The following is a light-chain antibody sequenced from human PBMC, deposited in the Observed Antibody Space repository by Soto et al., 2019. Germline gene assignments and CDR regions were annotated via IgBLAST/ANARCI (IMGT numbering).Light chain of an antibody. CDR3: SSYTSSSPHVV. CDR2: EVS. Sequence: QSALTQPASVSGSPGQSITISCTGTSSDVGGYNYVSWYQQHPVKAPKLMIYEVSNRPSGVSNRFSGSKSGNTASLTISGLQAEDEADFSCSSYTSSSPHVVFGGGTKLTVL. V-gene: IGLV2-14*01. CDR1: SSDVGGYNY. J-gene: IGLJ2*01.